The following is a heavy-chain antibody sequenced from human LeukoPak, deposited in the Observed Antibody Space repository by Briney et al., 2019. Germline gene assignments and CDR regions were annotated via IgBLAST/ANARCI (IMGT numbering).Heavy chain of an antibody. D-gene: IGHD5-12*01. V-gene: IGHV4-34*01. J-gene: IGHJ5*02. CDR1: GGSFSGYY. CDR2: INHSGST. Sequence: SETLSLTCAVYGGSFSGYYWSWIRQPPGKGLEWIGEINHSGSTNYNPSLKSRVTISVDTSKNQFSLKLSSVTAADTAVYYCARARSGYGFDPWGQGTLGTVSS. CDR3: ARARSGYGFDP.